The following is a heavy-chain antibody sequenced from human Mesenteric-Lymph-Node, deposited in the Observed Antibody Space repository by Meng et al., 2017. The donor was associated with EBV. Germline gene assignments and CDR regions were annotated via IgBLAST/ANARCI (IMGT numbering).Heavy chain of an antibody. CDR2: LDYEYGEI. Sequence: QVLLVQSGGEVKKPGASVKVSCKASGFTFSGYGISWVRQAPGQGLEWMGGLDYEYGEIVYAQSFQGRVTMTEDTSTDIAYMELSSLTSEDTATYYCATGGGGAHDYWGHGTLVTVSS. V-gene: IGHV1-24*01. CDR1: GFTFSGYG. J-gene: IGHJ4*01. CDR3: ATGGGGAHDY. D-gene: IGHD3-10*01.